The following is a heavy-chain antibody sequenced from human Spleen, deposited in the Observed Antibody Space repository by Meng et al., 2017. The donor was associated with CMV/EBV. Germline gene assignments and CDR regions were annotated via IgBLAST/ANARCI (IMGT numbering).Heavy chain of an antibody. J-gene: IGHJ5*02. CDR2: INPKGDII. CDR3: ARDNSDRSPSWWFDP. CDR1: EDTVRNHW. D-gene: IGHD6-6*01. V-gene: IGHV1-46*04. Sequence: SEDTVRNHWIHWVRQAPGQGLEWMAIINPKGDIINYAQKLQGRVTLTRDTSTRTIFMDLGSLRSDDSAMYYCARDNSDRSPSWWFDPWGQGTLVTVS.